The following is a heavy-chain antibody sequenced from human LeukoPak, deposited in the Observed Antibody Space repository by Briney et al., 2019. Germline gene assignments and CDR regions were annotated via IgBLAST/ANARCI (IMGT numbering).Heavy chain of an antibody. J-gene: IGHJ4*02. Sequence: GRSLRLSCAASGFTFSSYGMHWVRQAPGKGLEWVAVISYGGSNKYYADSVKGRFTISRDNSKNTLYLQMNSLRAEDTAVYYCAKSGEQWLVLGAPGYWGQGTLVTVSS. V-gene: IGHV3-30*18. CDR2: ISYGGSNK. CDR1: GFTFSSYG. D-gene: IGHD6-19*01. CDR3: AKSGEQWLVLGAPGY.